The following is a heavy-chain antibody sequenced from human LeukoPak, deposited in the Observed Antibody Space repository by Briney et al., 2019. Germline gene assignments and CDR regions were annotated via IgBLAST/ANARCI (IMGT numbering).Heavy chain of an antibody. CDR2: IYTSGST. J-gene: IGHJ6*03. CDR1: GGSFSSYY. CDR3: ARNTQIRRAPYYYYYMDV. Sequence: PSETLSLTCAVYGGSFSSYYWSWIRQPAGKGLEWIGRIYTSGSTNYNPSLKSRVTMSVDTSKNQFSLKLSSVTAADTAVYYCARNTQIRRAPYYYYYMDVWGKGTTVTISS. V-gene: IGHV4-59*10. D-gene: IGHD2-15*01.